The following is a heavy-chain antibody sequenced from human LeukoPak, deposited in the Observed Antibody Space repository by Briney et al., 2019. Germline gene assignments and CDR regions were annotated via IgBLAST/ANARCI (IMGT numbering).Heavy chain of an antibody. V-gene: IGHV3-49*04. D-gene: IGHD3-3*01. CDR3: TREFITIFGVVIIQGDY. CDR2: IRRKAYGGTT. Sequence: GGSLRLSCTASGFTFGDYAMSWVRQAPGKGLEWVGFIRRKAYGGTTEYAASVKGRFTISRDDSKSIAYLQMNSLKTEDTAVYYCTREFITIFGVVIIQGDYWGQGTLVTVSS. CDR1: GFTFGDYA. J-gene: IGHJ4*02.